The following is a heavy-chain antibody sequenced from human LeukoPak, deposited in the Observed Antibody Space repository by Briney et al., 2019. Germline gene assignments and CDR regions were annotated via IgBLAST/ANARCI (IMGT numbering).Heavy chain of an antibody. V-gene: IGHV4-30-2*01. Sequence: ASETLSLTCAVSGGSISSGVYSWRWIRQPPGKGLERSGYIYHSGSTNYNPSLKSRVTISVDRSKNQFSLKLSSVTAADTAVYYCARAVPVYCSRSTCYGDRDAFDIWGQGTMVTVSS. CDR2: IYHSGST. D-gene: IGHD2-2*01. CDR3: ARAVPVYCSRSTCYGDRDAFDI. J-gene: IGHJ3*02. CDR1: GGSISSGVYS.